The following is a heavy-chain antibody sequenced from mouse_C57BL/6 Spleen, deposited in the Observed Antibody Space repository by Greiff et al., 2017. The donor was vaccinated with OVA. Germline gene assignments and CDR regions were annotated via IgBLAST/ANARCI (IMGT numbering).Heavy chain of an antibody. CDR2: ISSGGSYT. CDR1: GFTFSSYG. CDR3: ARPYDYDEEGFDD. Sequence: EVKLVESGGDLVKPGGSLKLSCAASGFTFSSYGMSWVRQTPDKRLEWVATISSGGSYTYYPDSVKGRFTISRDNAKNTLYLQMSSLKSEDTAMYYCARPYDYDEEGFDDWGQGTTLTVSS. D-gene: IGHD2-4*01. J-gene: IGHJ2*01. V-gene: IGHV5-6*01.